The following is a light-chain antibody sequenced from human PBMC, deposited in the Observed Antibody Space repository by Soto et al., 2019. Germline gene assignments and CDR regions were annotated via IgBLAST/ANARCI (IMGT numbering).Light chain of an antibody. CDR3: LLSYSGALSV. CDR2: DTT. Sequence: QAVVTQEPSLTVSPGGTVTLTCGSSTGAVTSGHYPYWFQQKPGQAPRTLIYDTTNKHSWTPARFSGSLLGGKAALTLSGAQPEDEAEYYCLLSYSGALSVFGTGIKVTVL. J-gene: IGLJ1*01. CDR1: TGAVTSGHY. V-gene: IGLV7-46*01.